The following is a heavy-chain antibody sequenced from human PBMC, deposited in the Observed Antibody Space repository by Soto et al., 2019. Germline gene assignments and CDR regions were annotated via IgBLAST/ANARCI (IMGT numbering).Heavy chain of an antibody. V-gene: IGHV1-3*01. D-gene: IGHD4-17*01. J-gene: IGHJ3*02. CDR2: INAGNGNT. CDR3: ARVYGDYGVSDDAFDI. CDR1: GYTFTIYA. Sequence: WASVTLSCQTSGYTFTIYAMHLVRQAPGQRLEWMGWINAGNGNTKYSQKFQGRVTITRDTSASTAYMELSSLRSEDTAVYYCARVYGDYGVSDDAFDIWGQGTMVTVSS.